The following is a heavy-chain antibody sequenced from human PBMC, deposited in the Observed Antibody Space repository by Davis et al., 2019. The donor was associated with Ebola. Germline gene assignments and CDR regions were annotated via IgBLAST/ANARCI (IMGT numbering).Heavy chain of an antibody. CDR3: VKDAGPFASSSGRFDY. CDR1: GFGFSNYW. CDR2: INSDGSST. V-gene: IGHV3-74*01. Sequence: HTGGSLRLSCAASGFGFSNYWIHWVRQAPGKGLVWVSRINSDGSSTSYADSVKGRFTISRDNSKNTLYLQMNSLRAEDTALFYCVKDAGPFASSSGRFDYWGPGTLVTVSS. J-gene: IGHJ4*02. D-gene: IGHD6-6*01.